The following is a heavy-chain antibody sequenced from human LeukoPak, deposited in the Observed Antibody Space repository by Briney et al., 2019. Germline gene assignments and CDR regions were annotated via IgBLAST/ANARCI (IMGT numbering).Heavy chain of an antibody. CDR3: ARQPNSGYYNFDY. D-gene: IGHD3-22*01. CDR1: GVSIRTSTYY. Sequence: SETLSLTCTVSGVSIRTSTYYWGWIRQPPGKGLEWIGNIYYSGSTYYNPSLKSRVTIYVDTSKNQFSLKLSSVTAADTAVYYCARQPNSGYYNFDYWGQGTLVTVSS. V-gene: IGHV4-39*01. J-gene: IGHJ4*02. CDR2: IYYSGST.